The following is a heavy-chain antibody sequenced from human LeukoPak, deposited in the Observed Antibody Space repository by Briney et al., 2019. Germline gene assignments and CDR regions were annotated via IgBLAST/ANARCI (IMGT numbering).Heavy chain of an antibody. CDR2: ISGGSSYI. D-gene: IGHD5-12*01. J-gene: IGHJ4*02. Sequence: GGSLRLSCAASGFPFSGYSMNWVRQPPGKGREWVSSISGGSSYIYYADSLKGRFTISRDNAKNSLYLQMNSLRAEDTAVYYCARGGRLLDYWGQGTLVTVSS. CDR3: ARGGRLLDY. CDR1: GFPFSGYS. V-gene: IGHV3-21*01.